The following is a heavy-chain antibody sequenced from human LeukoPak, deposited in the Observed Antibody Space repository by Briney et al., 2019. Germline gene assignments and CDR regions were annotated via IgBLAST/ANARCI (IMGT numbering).Heavy chain of an antibody. Sequence: SETLSLTCTVSGGSISSYYWSWIRQPAGKGLEWIGRIYTSGSTNYNPSLKSRVTISVDTSKNQFSLKLSSVTAADTAVYYCARGSGTYYYDSSGYYLDYWGQGTLVTVSS. CDR1: GGSISSYY. D-gene: IGHD3-22*01. CDR2: IYTSGST. J-gene: IGHJ4*02. CDR3: ARGSGTYYYDSSGYYLDY. V-gene: IGHV4-4*07.